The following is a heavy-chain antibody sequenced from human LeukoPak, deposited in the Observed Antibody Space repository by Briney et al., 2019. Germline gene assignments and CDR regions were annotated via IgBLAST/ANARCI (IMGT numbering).Heavy chain of an antibody. V-gene: IGHV4-30-4*08. Sequence: SETLSLTCTVSGDSIITGDYSWSWIRQPPGKGLEWIGYIYYSGSTYYNPSLKSRVTISVDTSENQFSLKLSSVTAADTAVYYCARGYRENYYYYYYLDVWGKGTTVTVSS. J-gene: IGHJ6*03. CDR3: ARGYRENYYYYYYLDV. D-gene: IGHD4-11*01. CDR2: IYYSGST. CDR1: GDSIITGDYS.